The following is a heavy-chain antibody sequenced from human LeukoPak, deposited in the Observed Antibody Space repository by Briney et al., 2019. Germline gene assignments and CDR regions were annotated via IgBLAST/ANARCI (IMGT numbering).Heavy chain of an antibody. Sequence: GGSLRLSCAASGFTFSSHGMHWVRQAPGKGLEWVAVISYDGSNKYYADSVKGRFTISRDNSKNTLYLQMNSLRAEDTAVYYCAKALWFGDVDAFDIWGQGTMVTVSS. J-gene: IGHJ3*02. CDR3: AKALWFGDVDAFDI. D-gene: IGHD3-10*01. CDR2: ISYDGSNK. V-gene: IGHV3-30*18. CDR1: GFTFSSHG.